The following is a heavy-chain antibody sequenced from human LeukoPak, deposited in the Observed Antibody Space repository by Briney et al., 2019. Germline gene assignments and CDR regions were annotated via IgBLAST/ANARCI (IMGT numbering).Heavy chain of an antibody. D-gene: IGHD5-12*01. CDR2: INPSGGRT. J-gene: IGHJ4*02. CDR1: GDTFTSYD. CDR3: ARYSRGYTLVD. Sequence: ASVTVSCKASGDTFTSYDMHCVRQAPGQGLEWMGIINPSGGRTSYAQKLQGSVTMTRDTSTRTVYMELSSLRSEGTAVYYCARYSRGYTLVDWGQGTLVTVSS. V-gene: IGHV1-46*01.